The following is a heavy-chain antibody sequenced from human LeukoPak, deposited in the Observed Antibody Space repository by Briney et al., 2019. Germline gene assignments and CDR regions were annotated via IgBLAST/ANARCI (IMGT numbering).Heavy chain of an antibody. J-gene: IGHJ1*01. D-gene: IGHD3-10*01. CDR3: AREGLHGSGSYYNVYFQH. CDR1: GSTFSSYA. CDR2: ISYDGSNK. Sequence: GRSLRLSCAASGSTFSSYAMHWVRQAPGKGLEWVAVISYDGSNKYYADSVKGRFTISRDNSKNTLYLQMNSLRAEDTAVYYCAREGLHGSGSYYNVYFQHWGQGTLVTVSS. V-gene: IGHV3-30*04.